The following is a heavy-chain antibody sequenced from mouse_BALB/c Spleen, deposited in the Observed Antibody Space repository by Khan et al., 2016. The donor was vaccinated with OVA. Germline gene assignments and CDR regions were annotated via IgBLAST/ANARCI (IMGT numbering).Heavy chain of an antibody. J-gene: IGHJ2*02. V-gene: IGHV3-2*02. CDR1: GYSITSDYA. CDR2: ISYSGNT. D-gene: IGHD1-1*01. Sequence: EVQLVESGPGLVKPSQSLSLTCTVTGYSITSDYAWNWIRQFPGNKLEWMGFISYSGNTKYNPSLKSRFSITRDTSKNQFFLQLNSVTTEDTATYYCARVYGGDFDYWGQGTSLTDSS. CDR3: ARVYGGDFDY.